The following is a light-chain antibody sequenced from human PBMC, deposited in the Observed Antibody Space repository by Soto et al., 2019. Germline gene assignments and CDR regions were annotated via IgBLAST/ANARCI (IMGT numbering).Light chain of an antibody. CDR2: AAS. CDR1: QRISSY. CDR3: QQSYSTLLT. J-gene: IGKJ4*01. V-gene: IGKV1-39*01. Sequence: IEMTQSPSSLSASVGDRVTITCRASQRISSYLNWYQQKPGKAPKLLIYAASRLQSGVPSRFSGSGSGTDFTLTISSLQPEDFATYYCQQSYSTLLTFGGGTKVEIK.